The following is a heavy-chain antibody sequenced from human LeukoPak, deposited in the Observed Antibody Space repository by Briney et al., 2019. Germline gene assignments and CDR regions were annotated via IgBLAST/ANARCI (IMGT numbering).Heavy chain of an antibody. CDR2: ISSDGSDT. D-gene: IGHD6-13*01. V-gene: IGHV3-74*01. J-gene: IGHJ4*02. Sequence: GGSLRLSCAASGFTFSGYWMHWVRQAPGKGLVWVSRISSDGSDTNYADSVKGRFTISRDNAKNTLYLPMNSLRAEDTAVYYCARGSYSLGGFDYWGQGTLVTVSS. CDR1: GFTFSGYW. CDR3: ARGSYSLGGFDY.